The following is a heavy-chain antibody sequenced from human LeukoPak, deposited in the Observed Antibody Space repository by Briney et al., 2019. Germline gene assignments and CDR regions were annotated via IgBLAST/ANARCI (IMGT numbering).Heavy chain of an antibody. J-gene: IGHJ4*02. V-gene: IGHV1-18*01. CDR2: ISPYTGDT. Sequence: ASVKVSCKASGYTFTSYDINWVRQATGQGLEWMGSISPYTGDTKYAERLQDRVIMTTDTSTRTAYMELRSLTSDDTAVFYCARDQYDSVWGSYRPYFDFWGQGTLVTVSS. CDR1: GYTFTSYD. CDR3: ARDQYDSVWGSYRPYFDF. D-gene: IGHD3-16*02.